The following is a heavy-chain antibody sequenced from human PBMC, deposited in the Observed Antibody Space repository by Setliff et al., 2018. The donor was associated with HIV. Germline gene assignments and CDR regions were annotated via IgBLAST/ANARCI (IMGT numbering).Heavy chain of an antibody. CDR1: GFTFSSHS. CDR3: ARVRARYSSGWSFDY. Sequence: GGSLRLSCAASGFTFSSHSMTWVRQAPGRGLEWISSISVSGFNLYYADSVKGRFFVSRDDAKNSLFLQMNSLKAEDTAVYFCARVRARYSSGWSFDYWGQGTPVTVSS. J-gene: IGHJ4*02. D-gene: IGHD6-25*01. CDR2: ISVSGFNL. V-gene: IGHV3-21*01.